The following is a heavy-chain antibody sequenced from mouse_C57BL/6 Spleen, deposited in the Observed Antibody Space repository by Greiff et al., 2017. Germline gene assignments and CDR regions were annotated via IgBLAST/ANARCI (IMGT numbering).Heavy chain of an antibody. CDR3: ARGLRYYFDY. Sequence: VQLQQPGTELVKPGASVNLSCKASGYTFTSYWMHWVKPRPGQGLAWIGNINPSNGGTNYNEKFKSKATLTVDKSSSTAYMQLSSLTSEYSAVYYCARGLRYYFDYWGQGTTLTVSS. CDR1: GYTFTSYW. J-gene: IGHJ2*01. CDR2: INPSNGGT. V-gene: IGHV1-53*01. D-gene: IGHD1-1*01.